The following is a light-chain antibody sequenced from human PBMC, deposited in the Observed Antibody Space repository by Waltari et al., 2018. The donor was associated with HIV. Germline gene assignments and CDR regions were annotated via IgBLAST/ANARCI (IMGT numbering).Light chain of an antibody. Sequence: QAVVTQEPSLTVSPGGTVTLTCDSSTGAVTSGHYPYWFQQKPGQAPRTLIYDTSNRQSWTPARFSGSLLGGKAALTLSGAQPEDEADFYCLLSYPDAGVFGGGTKLTVL. CDR1: TGAVTSGHY. V-gene: IGLV7-46*01. J-gene: IGLJ2*01. CDR2: DTS. CDR3: LLSYPDAGV.